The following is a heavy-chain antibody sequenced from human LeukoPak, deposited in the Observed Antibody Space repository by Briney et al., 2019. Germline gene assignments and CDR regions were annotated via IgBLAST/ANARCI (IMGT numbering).Heavy chain of an antibody. J-gene: IGHJ4*02. Sequence: PSETLSLTCAVYGGSFSGYYWSWIRQPPGKGLEWIGEINHSGSTNYNPSLKSRVTISVDTSKNQFSLKLSSVTAADTAVYYCARSYYDFWSGYHYYFDYWGQGTLVTVSS. V-gene: IGHV4-34*01. CDR3: ARSYYDFWSGYHYYFDY. CDR2: INHSGST. D-gene: IGHD3-3*01. CDR1: GGSFSGYY.